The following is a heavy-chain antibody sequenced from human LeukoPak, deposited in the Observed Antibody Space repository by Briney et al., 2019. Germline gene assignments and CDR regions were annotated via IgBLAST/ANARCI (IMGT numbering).Heavy chain of an antibody. V-gene: IGHV3-21*01. CDR1: GFTFSSYS. CDR2: ISSSSSYI. J-gene: IGHJ4*02. CDR3: ARDIHSGSYCGY. Sequence: PGGSLRLSCAASGFTFSSYSMNWVRQAPGKGLEWVSSISSSSSYIYYADSVKGRFTISRDNAKNSLYLQMNSLRAEDTAVYYCARDIHSGSYCGYWGQGTLVTVSS. D-gene: IGHD1-26*01.